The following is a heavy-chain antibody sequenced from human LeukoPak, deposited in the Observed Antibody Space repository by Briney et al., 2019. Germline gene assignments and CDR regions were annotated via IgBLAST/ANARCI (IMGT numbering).Heavy chain of an antibody. Sequence: PSETLSLTCTVSGGSIRSSYYYWGWIRQPPGKGLEWIGSIYDSGSTYYNPSLKSRVTISVDTSKNQFSLKLSSVTAADTAVYYCARIDSSGQGDYWGQGTLVTVSS. CDR3: ARIDSSGQGDY. CDR1: GGSIRSSYYY. J-gene: IGHJ4*02. CDR2: IYDSGST. V-gene: IGHV4-39*07. D-gene: IGHD6-19*01.